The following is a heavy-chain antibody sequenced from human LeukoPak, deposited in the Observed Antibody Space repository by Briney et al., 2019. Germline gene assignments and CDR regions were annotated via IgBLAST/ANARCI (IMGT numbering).Heavy chain of an antibody. V-gene: IGHV3-48*04. D-gene: IGHD3-16*01. J-gene: IGHJ6*03. CDR1: GFTFSSYS. CDR2: ISSSSSTI. Sequence: GGSLRLSCAASGFTFSSYSMNWVRQAPGKGLEWVSYISSSSSTIYYADSVKGRFTISRDNAKNSLYLQMNSLRAEDTAVYYCARGDSDMLYYYMDVWGKGTTVTVSS. CDR3: ARGDSDMLYYYMDV.